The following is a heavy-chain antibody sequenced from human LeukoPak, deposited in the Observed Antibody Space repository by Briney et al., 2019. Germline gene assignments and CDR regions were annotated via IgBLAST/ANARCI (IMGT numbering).Heavy chain of an antibody. CDR3: ARDRGFGDYVDDGADILDY. CDR2: IISHNGDT. CDR1: GFSFRNSG. D-gene: IGHD4-17*01. J-gene: IGHJ4*02. V-gene: IGHV1-18*01. Sequence: ASVKVSCKTSGFSFRNSGVSWVRQAPGQGLEWMGWIISHNGDTELAQKFQGRVSLTTDTSTTTVFMELRSLTSDDTAVYYCARDRGFGDYVDDGADILDYWGQGTLVTVSS.